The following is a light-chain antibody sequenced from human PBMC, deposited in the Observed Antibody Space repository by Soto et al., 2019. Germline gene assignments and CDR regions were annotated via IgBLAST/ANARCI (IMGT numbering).Light chain of an antibody. Sequence: QSALTQPPSASGSPGQSVTISCTGTSSDVGAYKYVSWYQQYPGKAPKPMIYEVTKRPSGVPDRFSGSKSGNTASLTVSGLQAEDEADYYCTSYVGNDIWVFGGGTNLTVL. CDR3: TSYVGNDIWV. V-gene: IGLV2-8*01. CDR2: EVT. J-gene: IGLJ3*02. CDR1: SSDVGAYKY.